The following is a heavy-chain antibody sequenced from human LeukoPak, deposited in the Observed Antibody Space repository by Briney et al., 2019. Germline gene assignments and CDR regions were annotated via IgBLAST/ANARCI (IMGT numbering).Heavy chain of an antibody. D-gene: IGHD3-22*01. J-gene: IGHJ3*02. CDR2: INHSGST. CDR3: AEGTYYYDSSGYPDAFDI. V-gene: IGHV4-34*01. Sequence: SETLSLTCAVYGGSFSGYYWSWIRQPPGKGLEWIGEINHSGSTNYNPSLKSRVTISVDTSKNQFSLKLSSVTAADTAVYYCAEGTYYYDSSGYPDAFDIWGQGTMVTVSS. CDR1: GGSFSGYY.